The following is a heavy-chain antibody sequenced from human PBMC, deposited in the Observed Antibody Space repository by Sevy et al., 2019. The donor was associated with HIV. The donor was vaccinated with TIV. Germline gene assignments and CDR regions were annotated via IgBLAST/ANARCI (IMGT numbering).Heavy chain of an antibody. Sequence: GGSLRLSCAASGFTFSTYGMGWVRQAPGKGLEWVSGISGHEDNTYYADSVKGRFTISRDKSKNTLYLQMNSLRAEDTAIYYCAKDAFWGSYRRWXFHXWGQGTLVTVSS. J-gene: IGHJ4*02. CDR1: GFTFSTYG. CDR3: AKDAFWGSYRRWXFHX. CDR2: ISGHEDNT. D-gene: IGHD3-16*02. V-gene: IGHV3-23*01.